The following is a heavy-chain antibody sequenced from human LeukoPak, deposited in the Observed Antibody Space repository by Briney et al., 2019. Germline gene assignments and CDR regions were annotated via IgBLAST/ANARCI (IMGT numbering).Heavy chain of an antibody. Sequence: GGSLRLSCAASGFTFTNYGMHWLRQAPGKGLEWVGFIRYDGKYKFFVDSVKGRFAISRDNSHSTVFLQMNSLRAEDTAVYYCAKDHRGYCSGRNCDSHYWGQATLVTVSS. CDR3: AKDHRGYCSGRNCDSHY. J-gene: IGHJ4*02. CDR1: GFTFTNYG. D-gene: IGHD2-15*01. CDR2: IRYDGKYK. V-gene: IGHV3-30*02.